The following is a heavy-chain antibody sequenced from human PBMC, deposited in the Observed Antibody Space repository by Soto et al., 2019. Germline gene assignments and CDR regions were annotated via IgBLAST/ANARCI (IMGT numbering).Heavy chain of an antibody. V-gene: IGHV4-59*08. CDR1: GGSLIQSY. CDR3: ARHGKQLGTYYYYYMDV. CDR2: VYYSGST. Sequence: SETLSLTCTVSGGSLIQSYWNWIRQTPGKGLEWIGCVYYSGSTNYNPSLKSRVTISVDTSKNQFSLKLSSVTAADTAVYYCARHGKQLGTYYYYYMDVWGKGTTVTVSS. J-gene: IGHJ6*03. D-gene: IGHD6-6*01.